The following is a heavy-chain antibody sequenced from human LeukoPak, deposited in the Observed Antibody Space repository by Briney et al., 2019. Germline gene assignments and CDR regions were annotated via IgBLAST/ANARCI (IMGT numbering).Heavy chain of an antibody. CDR2: IYYSGST. Sequence: SDTLSLTCAVSGYSISSSNWWGWIRQPPGKGLEWIGYIYYSGSTYYNPSLKSRVTMSVDTSKNQFSLKLSSVTAVDTAVYYCARRRTMRGFGAILDYWGQGTLVTVSS. V-gene: IGHV4-28*01. CDR1: GYSISSSNW. CDR3: ARRRTMRGFGAILDY. D-gene: IGHD3-10*01. J-gene: IGHJ4*02.